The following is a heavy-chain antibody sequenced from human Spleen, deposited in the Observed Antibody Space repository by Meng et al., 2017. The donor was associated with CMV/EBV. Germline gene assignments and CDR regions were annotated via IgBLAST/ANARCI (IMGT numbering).Heavy chain of an antibody. Sequence: GESLKISCAASGFTFSAYAMHWVRQAPGKGLEWVANIKQDGSEKYYVDSVKGRFTISRDNAKNSLYLQMNSLRAEDTAVYYCARDSKPRDMSSVSMNYYYYYGMDVWGQGTTVTVSS. CDR1: GFTFSAYA. V-gene: IGHV3-7*01. J-gene: IGHJ6*02. D-gene: IGHD2/OR15-2a*01. CDR2: IKQDGSEK. CDR3: ARDSKPRDMSSVSMNYYYYYGMDV.